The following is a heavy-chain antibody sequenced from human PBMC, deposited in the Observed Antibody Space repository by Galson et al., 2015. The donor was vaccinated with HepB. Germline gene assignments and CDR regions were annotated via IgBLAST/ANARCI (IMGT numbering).Heavy chain of an antibody. CDR3: ARGLLAQWLYGDF. Sequence: SVKVSCKASGYTFTNYAFSWVRQAPGQGLEWMGWISAYNGNTDSAQKFQGRVTMTTDTSTSTAYMEVRSLRSDDTAVYYCARGLLAQWLYGDFWGQGTLVTVSS. J-gene: IGHJ4*02. CDR2: ISAYNGNT. D-gene: IGHD6-19*01. V-gene: IGHV1-18*04. CDR1: GYTFTNYA.